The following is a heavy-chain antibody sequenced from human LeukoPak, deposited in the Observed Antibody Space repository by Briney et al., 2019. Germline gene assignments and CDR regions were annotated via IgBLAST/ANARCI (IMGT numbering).Heavy chain of an antibody. J-gene: IGHJ4*02. CDR2: ISSSGSTI. Sequence: GGSLRLSCAASGFTFSSYWMNWVRQAPGKGLEWVSYISSSGSTIYYADSVKGRFTISRDNAKNSLYLQMNSLRAEDTAVYYCARGGKGYYDSSGYYREWGQGTLVTVSS. V-gene: IGHV3-48*04. D-gene: IGHD3-22*01. CDR3: ARGGKGYYDSSGYYRE. CDR1: GFTFSSYW.